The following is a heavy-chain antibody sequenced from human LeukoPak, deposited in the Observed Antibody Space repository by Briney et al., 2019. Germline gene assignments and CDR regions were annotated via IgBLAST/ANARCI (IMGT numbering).Heavy chain of an antibody. Sequence: GGSLRLSCAASTFTFSSDSMNWVRQAPGKGLEWVSSISSSSDYIYYADSVKGRFTISRDNSKNTLYLQMNSLRAEDTAVYYCAKDHAAGSFDYWGQGTLVTVSS. CDR3: AKDHAAGSFDY. CDR2: ISSSSDYI. J-gene: IGHJ4*02. CDR1: TFTFSSDS. V-gene: IGHV3-21*04. D-gene: IGHD6-13*01.